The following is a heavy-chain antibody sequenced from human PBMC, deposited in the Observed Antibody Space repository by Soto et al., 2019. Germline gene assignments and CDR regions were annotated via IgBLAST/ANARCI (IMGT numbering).Heavy chain of an antibody. CDR3: ARGYGGNSPDY. Sequence: QVQLVQSGAEVKKPGASVKVSCKASGYTFTSYGLSWVRQAPGQGLEWMGWISAYNGDRVYAQKLQGRVIMPTDTPTSTAYMELRSLRSDDTAMYYCARGYGGNSPDYWGQGTLVTVSS. D-gene: IGHD2-21*02. CDR1: GYTFTSYG. V-gene: IGHV1-18*01. CDR2: ISAYNGDR. J-gene: IGHJ4*02.